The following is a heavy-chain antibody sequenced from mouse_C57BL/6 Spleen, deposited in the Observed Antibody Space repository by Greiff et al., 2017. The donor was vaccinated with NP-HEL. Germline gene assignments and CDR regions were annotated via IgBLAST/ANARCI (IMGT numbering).Heavy chain of an antibody. J-gene: IGHJ2*01. Sequence: QVHVKQSGAELAKPGASVKLSCKASGYTFTSYWMHWVKQRPGQGLEWIGYINPSSGYTKYNQKFKDKATLTADKSSSTAYMQLSSLTYEDSAVYYCANYYGSYYFDYWGQGTTLTVSS. CDR2: INPSSGYT. D-gene: IGHD1-1*01. CDR3: ANYYGSYYFDY. CDR1: GYTFTSYW. V-gene: IGHV1-7*01.